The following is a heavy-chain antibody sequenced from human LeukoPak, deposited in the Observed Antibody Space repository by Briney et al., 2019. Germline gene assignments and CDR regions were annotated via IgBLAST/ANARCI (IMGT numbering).Heavy chain of an antibody. CDR3: AEPVRIAVALDAFDI. J-gene: IGHJ3*02. D-gene: IGHD6-19*01. Sequence: GGSLRLSCAASGFTFSSYAMSWVRQAPGKGLEWVSAISGSGGSTYYADSVKGRFTISRDNSKNTLYLQMNSLRAEDTAVYYCAEPVRIAVALDAFDIWGQGTMVTVSS. V-gene: IGHV3-23*01. CDR2: ISGSGGST. CDR1: GFTFSSYA.